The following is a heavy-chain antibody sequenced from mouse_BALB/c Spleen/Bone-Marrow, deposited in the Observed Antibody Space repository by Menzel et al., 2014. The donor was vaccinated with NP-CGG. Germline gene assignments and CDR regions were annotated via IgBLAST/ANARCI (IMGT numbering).Heavy chain of an antibody. V-gene: IGHV5-6-3*01. CDR2: INNNGGST. CDR3: ARVYGWYFDV. Sequence: EVQGVESGGGLVQPGGSLKLSCVASGFTFSSYGMSWVRQTPDKRLELVATINNNGGSTYYPDSVKGQFIISRDNAKNTLYLQMSSLKSEDTAMYYCARVYGWYFDVWGAGTTVTVSS. D-gene: IGHD1-1*01. CDR1: GFTFSSYG. J-gene: IGHJ1*01.